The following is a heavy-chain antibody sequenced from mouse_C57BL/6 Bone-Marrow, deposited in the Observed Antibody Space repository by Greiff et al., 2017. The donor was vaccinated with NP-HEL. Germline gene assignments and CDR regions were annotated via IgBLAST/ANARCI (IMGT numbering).Heavy chain of an antibody. D-gene: IGHD1-1*01. CDR1: GYTFTSYW. Sequence: VQLQQPGAELVKPGASVKLSCKASGYTFTSYWMQWVKQRPGQGLEWIGEIDPSDSYTNYNQKFKGKATLTVDTSSSTAYMQLSSLTSEDSAVYYCARDYDFITTVVADYFDYWGQGTTLTVSS. CDR2: IDPSDSYT. CDR3: ARDYDFITTVVADYFDY. J-gene: IGHJ2*01. V-gene: IGHV1-50*01.